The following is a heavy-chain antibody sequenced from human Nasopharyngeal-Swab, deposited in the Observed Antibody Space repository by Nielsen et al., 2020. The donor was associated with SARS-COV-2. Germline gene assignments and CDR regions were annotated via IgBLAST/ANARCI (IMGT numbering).Heavy chain of an antibody. D-gene: IGHD6-13*01. V-gene: IGHV4-59*13. CDR2: FFHSGGT. CDR3: ARKASSSWYSGWFDP. CDR1: GDSISSYY. Sequence: SETLSLTCSVSGDSISSYYWNWIRQSPGKGLEWIGYFFHSGGTNYNPSFKSRVTISIDTSNNQVSLKLSSVTAADTAVYYCARKASSSWYSGWFDPWGQGTLVTVSS. J-gene: IGHJ5*02.